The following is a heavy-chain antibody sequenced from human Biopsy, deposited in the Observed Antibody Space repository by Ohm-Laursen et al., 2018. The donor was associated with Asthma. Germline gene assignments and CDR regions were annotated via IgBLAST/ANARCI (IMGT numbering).Heavy chain of an antibody. V-gene: IGHV1-69*13. CDR1: GGTFNTYV. D-gene: IGHD2-2*01. CDR3: ARKAGSCISRTCYSLDF. Sequence: SVKVSCKPLGGTFNTYVIGWVRQAPGQGLEWMGGINSVFGTTTYPQKFQDRVTITADDSTRTAYMELSSLRSEDTAVYYCARKAGSCISRTCYSLDFWGQGTLVTVSS. J-gene: IGHJ4*02. CDR2: INSVFGTT.